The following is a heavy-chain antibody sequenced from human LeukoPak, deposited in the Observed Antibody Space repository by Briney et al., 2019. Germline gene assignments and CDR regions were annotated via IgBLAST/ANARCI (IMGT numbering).Heavy chain of an antibody. CDR1: GYNFTSYW. CDR2: INPGDSDT. V-gene: IGHV5-51*01. CDR3: ARRSTTSGDPYF. J-gene: IGHJ4*02. Sequence: PGESLQISCKGSGYNFTSYWIGWVRQMPGKGLEWMAIINPGDSDTRYSPSFQGQVTISADKSISTAYLQWSSLKASDTAMYYCARRSTTSGDPYFWGQGTLVTVSS. D-gene: IGHD4-17*01.